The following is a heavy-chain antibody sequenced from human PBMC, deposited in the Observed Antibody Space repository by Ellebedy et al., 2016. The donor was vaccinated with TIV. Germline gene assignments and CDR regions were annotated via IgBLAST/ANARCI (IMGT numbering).Heavy chain of an antibody. V-gene: IGHV3-23*01. CDR3: ATTNGYGTGWYGRNEY. CDR2: ISASGGST. D-gene: IGHD6-19*01. CDR1: GFTFSSYA. J-gene: IGHJ4*02. Sequence: PGGSLRLSCAASGFTFSSYAMSWVRQAPGKGLEWVSGISASGGSTYYGDSVKGRFTISRDNSKNTLSLHLDSLRAEDTAVYYCATTNGYGTGWYGRNEYWGQGALITVSS.